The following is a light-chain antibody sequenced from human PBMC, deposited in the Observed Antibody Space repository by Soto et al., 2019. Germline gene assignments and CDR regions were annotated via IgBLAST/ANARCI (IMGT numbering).Light chain of an antibody. CDR3: CSFAGNSIVL. CDR1: SSDVGSYNL. CDR2: GGS. V-gene: IGLV2-23*01. Sequence: QSVLTQPASVSGSPGQSITISCTGTSSDVGSYNLVSWYQHHPGKAPKLIIYGGSKRPSGVSNRFSGSKSGNTASLTISGLQAEDEADYYCCSFAGNSIVLFGGGTKLTVL. J-gene: IGLJ2*01.